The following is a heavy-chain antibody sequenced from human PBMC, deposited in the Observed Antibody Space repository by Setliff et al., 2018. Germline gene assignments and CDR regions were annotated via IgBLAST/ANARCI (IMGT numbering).Heavy chain of an antibody. Sequence: ASVKVSCKAVGYTFLSYGLSWVRQAPGQGLEWMGWISAYAGKTDYAQNFQGRVTMTTDTSTNTAYLELRSLRYDDTAVYFCARTPRLEWILPTFDYWGQGTPVTVSS. CDR1: GYTFLSYG. CDR3: ARTPRLEWILPTFDY. V-gene: IGHV1-18*01. J-gene: IGHJ4*02. CDR2: ISAYAGKT. D-gene: IGHD3-3*01.